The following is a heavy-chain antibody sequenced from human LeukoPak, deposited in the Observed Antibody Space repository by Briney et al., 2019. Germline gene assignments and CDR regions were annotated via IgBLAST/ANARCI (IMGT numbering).Heavy chain of an antibody. CDR2: IKSKTDGGTT. CDR1: GFTFSNAW. CDR3: TTGYGDYGFDY. Sequence: PGGSLRLSCAASGFTFSNAWMSWVRQAPGKGLEWVGRIKSKTDGGTTDYAAPVEGRFTISRDDSKNTLYLQMNSLKTEDTAVYYCTTGYGDYGFDYWGQGTLVTVSS. J-gene: IGHJ4*02. D-gene: IGHD4-17*01. V-gene: IGHV3-15*01.